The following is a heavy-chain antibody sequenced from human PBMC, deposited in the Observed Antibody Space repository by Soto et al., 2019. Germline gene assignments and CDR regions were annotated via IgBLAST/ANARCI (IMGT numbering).Heavy chain of an antibody. CDR2: ISSSSSYI. CDR3: ARDMHSSSLDAFDI. Sequence: GGSLRLSCAASGFTFSSYSMNWVRQAPGKGLEWVSSISSSSSYIYYADSVKGRFTISRDNAKNSLYLQMNSLRAEATAVYYCARDMHSSSLDAFDIWGQGTMVTVSS. J-gene: IGHJ3*02. CDR1: GFTFSSYS. V-gene: IGHV3-21*01. D-gene: IGHD6-6*01.